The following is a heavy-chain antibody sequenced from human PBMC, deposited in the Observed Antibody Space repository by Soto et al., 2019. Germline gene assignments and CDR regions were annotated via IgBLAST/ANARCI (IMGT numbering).Heavy chain of an antibody. CDR2: IFSNDEK. J-gene: IGHJ6*02. Sequence: QVTLKESGPVLVKPTETLTLTCTVSGFSLSNARMGVSWIRQPPGKALEWLAHIFSNDEKSYSTSLKSRLTITRDHSKSQVVLTMTDMDPADTATYYCDRIEEMATCKLADNGSDVWGQGTPVTVCS. D-gene: IGHD5-12*01. CDR3: DRIEEMATCKLADNGSDV. CDR1: GFSLSNARMG. V-gene: IGHV2-26*01.